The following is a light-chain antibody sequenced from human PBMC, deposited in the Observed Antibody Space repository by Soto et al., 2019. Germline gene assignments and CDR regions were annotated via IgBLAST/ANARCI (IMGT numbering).Light chain of an antibody. V-gene: IGKV3-20*01. CDR3: QQYSSLPLT. Sequence: ENVLTQSPGTLSLSPGERATLSCRASQSVTNSFFAWYQQRHDQAPRLLLYGISSRATGIPDRFSGSGSGTYFTLTIRRLAPEDFVMYYCQQYSSLPLTFGKGTKLEVK. CDR1: QSVTNSF. J-gene: IGKJ2*01. CDR2: GIS.